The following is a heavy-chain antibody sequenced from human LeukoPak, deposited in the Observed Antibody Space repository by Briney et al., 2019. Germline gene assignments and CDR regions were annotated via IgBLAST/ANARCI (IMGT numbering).Heavy chain of an antibody. D-gene: IGHD6-13*01. Sequence: ASVKVSCKASGYTFTSYDINWVRQATGQGLEWMGWMNPNSGNTGYAQKFQGRVTMTRNTSISTAYMELSSLRSEDTAVYYCARATSGDSSSWYYYYYYYMDVWGKGTTVTISS. V-gene: IGHV1-8*01. CDR3: ARATSGDSSSWYYYYYYYMDV. J-gene: IGHJ6*03. CDR1: GYTFTSYD. CDR2: MNPNSGNT.